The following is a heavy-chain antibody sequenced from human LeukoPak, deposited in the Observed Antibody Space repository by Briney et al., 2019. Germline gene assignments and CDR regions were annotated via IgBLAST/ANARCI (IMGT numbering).Heavy chain of an antibody. CDR2: INPNSGGT. D-gene: IGHD6-19*01. CDR1: GYTFTVYY. V-gene: IGHV1-2*02. CDR3: ARDDSSGWYAFDI. J-gene: IGHJ3*02. Sequence: ASVKVSSTASGYTFTVYYMHWVRQAPGQGLERMGWINPNSGGTNYAQKFQGRVTMTRDTSISTAYMELSRLRSDDTAVYYCARDDSSGWYAFDIWGQGTMVTVSS.